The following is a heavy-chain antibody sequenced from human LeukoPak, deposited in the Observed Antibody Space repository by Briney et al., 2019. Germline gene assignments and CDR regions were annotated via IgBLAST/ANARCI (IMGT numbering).Heavy chain of an antibody. V-gene: IGHV4-59*08. CDR1: GGSISSYY. Sequence: ASETLSLTCTVSGGSISSYYWSWIRQPPGKGLEWIGYIYYSGSTNYNPSLKSRVTISVDTSKNQFSLKLSSVTAADTAVYYCARLIYGSGSYLSYYFDYWGQGTLVTVSS. D-gene: IGHD3-10*01. CDR2: IYYSGST. CDR3: ARLIYGSGSYLSYYFDY. J-gene: IGHJ4*02.